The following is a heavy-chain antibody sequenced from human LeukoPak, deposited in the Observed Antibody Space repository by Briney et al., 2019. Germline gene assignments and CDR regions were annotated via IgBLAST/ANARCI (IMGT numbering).Heavy chain of an antibody. CDR2: ITYGGAT. Sequence: SETLSLTCAVYNGSFGGYHWNWIRRPPGKRLEWIGEITYGGATNYNPSLRSRVTMSVDTSKKQFSLKLTSLTAADTAVYYCVRGRYCSSASCYDWFDPWGPGTHVSVS. V-gene: IGHV4-34*01. CDR3: VRGRYCSSASCYDWFDP. D-gene: IGHD2-2*01. J-gene: IGHJ5*02. CDR1: NGSFGGYH.